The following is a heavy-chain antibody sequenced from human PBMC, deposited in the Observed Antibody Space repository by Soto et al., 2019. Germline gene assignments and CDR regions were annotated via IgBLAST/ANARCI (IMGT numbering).Heavy chain of an antibody. Sequence: SETLSLTCTVSGGSVSNSNYYWGWIRQSPGKGLEWIGSVYYRVRSYSKSSVKSRVTISVDTSKNQFSLNLNSVTASDTAVYYCVSQRTSVLTQAYFDYWGPGALVTVSS. D-gene: IGHD2-8*01. J-gene: IGHJ4*02. CDR3: VSQRTSVLTQAYFDY. CDR2: VYYRVRS. CDR1: GGSVSNSNYY. V-gene: IGHV4-39*01.